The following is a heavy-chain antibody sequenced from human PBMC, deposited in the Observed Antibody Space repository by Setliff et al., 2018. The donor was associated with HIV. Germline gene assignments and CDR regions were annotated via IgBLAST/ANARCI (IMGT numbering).Heavy chain of an antibody. CDR3: ARLGAEDFSDYDWVDY. D-gene: IGHD5-12*01. Sequence: SETLSLTCTVSGGSISSYYWTWIRQPAGKGLEWIGRIYTSGSTNYNPSLKSRVTMSVDTSKNHFSLKLTSVTAADTAVYYCARLGAEDFSDYDWVDYWGQGTLVTVSS. V-gene: IGHV4-4*07. J-gene: IGHJ4*02. CDR2: IYTSGST. CDR1: GGSISSYY.